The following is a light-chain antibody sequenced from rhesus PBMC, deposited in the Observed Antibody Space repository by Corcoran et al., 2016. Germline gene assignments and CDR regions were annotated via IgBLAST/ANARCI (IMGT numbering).Light chain of an antibody. J-gene: IGKJ1*01. Sequence: DIQMTQSPSSLSVSLGDRVAITCQASQGISSWLAWFQQKPGKAPKFLSYAASRLNSGVPSRFSGSGSGTDFTLTSSSLQPEDFATYYCQQHTSYPRTFGQGTKVQI. CDR2: AAS. CDR3: QQHTSYPRT. CDR1: QGISSW. V-gene: IGKV1-33*02.